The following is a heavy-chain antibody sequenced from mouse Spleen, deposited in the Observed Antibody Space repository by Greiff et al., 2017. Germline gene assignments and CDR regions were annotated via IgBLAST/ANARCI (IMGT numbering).Heavy chain of an antibody. CDR3: ARHYGNYVGWDY. CDR2: ISSGGGNT. V-gene: IGHV5-9-3*01. D-gene: IGHD2-1*01. CDR1: GFTFSSYA. Sequence: DVHLVESGGGLVKLGGSLKLSCAASGFTFSSYAMSWVRQTPEKRLEWVATISSGGGNTYYPDSVKGRFTISRDNAKNTLYLQMSSLKSEDTAMYYCARHYGNYVGWDYWGQGTTLTVSS. J-gene: IGHJ2*01.